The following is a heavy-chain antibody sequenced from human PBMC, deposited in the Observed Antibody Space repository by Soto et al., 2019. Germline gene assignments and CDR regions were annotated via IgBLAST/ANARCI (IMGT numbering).Heavy chain of an antibody. J-gene: IGHJ5*02. CDR3: ARDGKVVVVPAAKGRNWFDP. CDR1: GYTFTSYA. V-gene: IGHV1-3*01. Sequence: ASVKVSCKASGYTFTSYAMHWVRQAPGQRLEWMGWINAGNGNTKYSQKFQGRVTITRDKSASTAYMELSSLRSEDTAVYYCARDGKVVVVPAAKGRNWFDPWGQGTLVTVSS. D-gene: IGHD2-2*01. CDR2: INAGNGNT.